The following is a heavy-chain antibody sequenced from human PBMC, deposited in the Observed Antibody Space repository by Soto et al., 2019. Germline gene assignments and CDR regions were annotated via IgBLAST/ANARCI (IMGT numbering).Heavy chain of an antibody. CDR1: GGSISSGGYY. D-gene: IGHD5-18*01. V-gene: IGHV4-31*03. J-gene: IGHJ3*02. CDR3: ARGGYSYDNDAFDI. CDR2: IYYRGST. Sequence: QVQLQESGPGLVKPSQTLSLTCTVSGGSISSGGYYCSWIRQHPGKGLEWIGYIYYRGSTYYNPSLQSRVTISVDTSKNQFSLKLSSVTAADTAVYYCARGGYSYDNDAFDIWGQGTMVTVSS.